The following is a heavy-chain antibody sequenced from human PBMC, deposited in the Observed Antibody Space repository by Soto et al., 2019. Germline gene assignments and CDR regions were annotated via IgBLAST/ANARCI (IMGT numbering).Heavy chain of an antibody. CDR3: ARDSRRFFDY. J-gene: IGHJ4*02. Sequence: EVQLVESGGGFVQPGGSLRLSCAASGVTFSRYWMSWVHQAPGKGLEWVANIKQDGSEKYYVDSVKGRFTISRDNAKNSLYLQMNSLRAEDTAVYSCARDSRRFFDYWGQGTLVTVSS. CDR2: IKQDGSEK. V-gene: IGHV3-7*03. CDR1: GVTFSRYW.